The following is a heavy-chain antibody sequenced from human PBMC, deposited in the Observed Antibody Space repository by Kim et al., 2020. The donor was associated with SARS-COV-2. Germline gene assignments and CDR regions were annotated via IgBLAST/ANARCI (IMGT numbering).Heavy chain of an antibody. Sequence: SETLSLTCAVYGGSFSGYYWSWIRQPPGKGLEWIGEINHSGSTNYNPSLKSRVTISVDTSKNQFSLKLSSVTAADTAVYYCAGPRVVPAALRSYYYYYMDVWGKGTTVTVSS. CDR1: GGSFSGYY. CDR3: AGPRVVPAALRSYYYYYMDV. CDR2: INHSGST. D-gene: IGHD2-2*01. V-gene: IGHV4-34*01. J-gene: IGHJ6*03.